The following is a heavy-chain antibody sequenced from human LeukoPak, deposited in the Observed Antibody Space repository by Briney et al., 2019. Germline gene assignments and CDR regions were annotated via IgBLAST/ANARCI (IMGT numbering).Heavy chain of an antibody. V-gene: IGHV1-46*01. CDR3: ARVLETGNYVHVFDY. CDR2: INPTDGSA. CDR1: GYTFTSNY. J-gene: IGHJ4*02. Sequence: GASVKVSCKASGYTFTSNYMHWVRQAPGQGLEWMGIINPTDGSASYEQKFQGRVTMTRDTSTSTVYMEVSSLRSEDTAVYYCARVLETGNYVHVFDYWGQGTLVTVSS. D-gene: IGHD1-7*01.